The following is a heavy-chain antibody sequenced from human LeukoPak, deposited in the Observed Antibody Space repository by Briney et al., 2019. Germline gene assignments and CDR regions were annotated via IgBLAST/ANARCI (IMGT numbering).Heavy chain of an antibody. CDR2: ISYDGSNK. CDR3: AKARRVGFSSSPGINWFDP. CDR1: GFTFSSYG. V-gene: IGHV3-30*18. D-gene: IGHD6-6*01. Sequence: GGSLRLSCAASGFTFSSYGMHWVRQAPGKGLEWVAVISYDGSNKYYADSVKGRFTISRDNSKNTLYLQMNSLRAENTAVYYCAKARRVGFSSSPGINWFDPWGQGTLVTVFS. J-gene: IGHJ5*02.